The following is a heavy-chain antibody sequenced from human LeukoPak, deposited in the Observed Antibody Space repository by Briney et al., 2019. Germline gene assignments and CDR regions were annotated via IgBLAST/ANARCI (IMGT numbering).Heavy chain of an antibody. V-gene: IGHV3-74*01. CDR1: GFIFSTYW. D-gene: IGHD5/OR15-5a*01. Sequence: PGGSLRLSCAASGFIFSTYWMHWVRQGPGKGLVWVSRIYPDGRSTGYADSVKGRFTISRDTAKNTLYLQMNSLRAEDTAVYYCASGVYDSLYYFDYWGKGTLVTVSS. CDR3: ASGVYDSLYYFDY. J-gene: IGHJ4*02. CDR2: IYPDGRST.